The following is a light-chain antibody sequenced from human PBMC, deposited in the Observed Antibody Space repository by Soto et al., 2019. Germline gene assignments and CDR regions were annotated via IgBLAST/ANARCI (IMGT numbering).Light chain of an antibody. CDR1: QGISSY. Sequence: AIRMTQSPSSLSASTGDRVTITCRASQGISSYLAWYQQKPGRAPKLLIYAASTLQSGVPSRFSGSGSGTDFTLTISCLQSVDFATYYCQQYYSYPYTFGQGTKVDIK. V-gene: IGKV1-8*01. J-gene: IGKJ2*01. CDR2: AAS. CDR3: QQYYSYPYT.